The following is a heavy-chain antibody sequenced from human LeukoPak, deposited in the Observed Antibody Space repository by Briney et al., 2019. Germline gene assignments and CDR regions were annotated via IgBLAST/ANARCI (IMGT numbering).Heavy chain of an antibody. D-gene: IGHD3-16*01. CDR1: GGSISSGGYS. V-gene: IGHV4-30-4*07. Sequence: PSQTLSLTCAVSGGSISSGGYSWSWIRQPPGKGLEWIGYISYSGSTYYNPSLKSRVTISVDTSKNQFSLKLSSVTAADTAVYYCARFRGPYYYYYMDVWGKGTRSPSP. CDR3: ARFRGPYYYYYMDV. J-gene: IGHJ6*03. CDR2: ISYSGST.